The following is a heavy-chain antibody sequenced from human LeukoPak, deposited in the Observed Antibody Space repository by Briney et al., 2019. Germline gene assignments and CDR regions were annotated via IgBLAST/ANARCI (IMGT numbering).Heavy chain of an antibody. CDR2: FDPEDGET. CDR1: GYTLTELS. CDR3: ATAKGGYGRWFDP. V-gene: IGHV1-24*01. J-gene: IGHJ5*02. D-gene: IGHD1-26*01. Sequence: GASVKVSCKVSGYTLTELSMHWVRQAPGKGLEWRGGFDPEDGETIYAQKFQGRVTMTEDTSTDTAYMELSSLRSEDTAVYYCATAKGGYGRWFDPWGQGTLVTVSS.